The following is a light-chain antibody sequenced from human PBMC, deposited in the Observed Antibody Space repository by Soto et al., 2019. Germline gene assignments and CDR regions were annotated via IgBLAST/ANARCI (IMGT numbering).Light chain of an antibody. Sequence: QSVLTQPPSASGSPGQSVAISCTGTSSDVGGNNYVSWYQQHPGKAPQLMVYEVTKRPSGVAVRFSGSRYGNRASLTVSGLQAEDEDDYYCSSYAGSNNVIFGGGTKLTVL. CDR1: SSDVGGNNY. CDR2: EVT. V-gene: IGLV2-8*01. CDR3: SSYAGSNNVI. J-gene: IGLJ2*01.